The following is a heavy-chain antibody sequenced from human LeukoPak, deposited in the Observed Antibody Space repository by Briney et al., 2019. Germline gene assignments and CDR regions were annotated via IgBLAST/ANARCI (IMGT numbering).Heavy chain of an antibody. CDR1: GFTFSSYS. D-gene: IGHD3-3*01. J-gene: IGHJ4*02. CDR2: ISGSSNSI. CDR3: AKANWYYDFWSGYYEMYYFDY. V-gene: IGHV3-48*01. Sequence: GGSLRLSCAASGFTFSSYSMNWVRQAPGKGLEWVSYISGSSNSIHYADSVKGRFTISRDNAKNSLYLQMNSLRAEDTAVYYCAKANWYYDFWSGYYEMYYFDYWGQGTLVTVSS.